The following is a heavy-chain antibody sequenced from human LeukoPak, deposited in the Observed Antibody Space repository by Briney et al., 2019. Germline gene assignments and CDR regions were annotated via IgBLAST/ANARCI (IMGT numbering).Heavy chain of an antibody. CDR3: ARGISSGWTYYYYGMDV. CDR2: VHHSGNT. D-gene: IGHD6-19*01. Sequence: SETLSLTCTVSGYSISSGYHWGWIRQPPGKGLEWIGSVHHSGNTYNNPSLKNRVTISVDMSKNQFSLKLSSVTAADTAVYYCARGISSGWTYYYYGMDVWGQGTTVTVSS. CDR1: GYSISSGYH. V-gene: IGHV4-38-2*02. J-gene: IGHJ6*02.